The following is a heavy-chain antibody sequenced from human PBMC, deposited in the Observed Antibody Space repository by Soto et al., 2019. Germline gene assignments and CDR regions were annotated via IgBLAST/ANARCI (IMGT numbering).Heavy chain of an antibody. V-gene: IGHV1-46*01. J-gene: IGHJ4*02. D-gene: IGHD5-18*01. Sequence: GASVKVSCKASGYTFTSYYMHWVRQAPGQGLEWMGIINPSGGSTSYAQKFQGRVTMTRDTSTSTVYMELSSLRSEDTAVYYCARSQTHGYSYSSFDYWGQGTLVTVSS. CDR2: INPSGGST. CDR3: ARSQTHGYSYSSFDY. CDR1: GYTFTSYY.